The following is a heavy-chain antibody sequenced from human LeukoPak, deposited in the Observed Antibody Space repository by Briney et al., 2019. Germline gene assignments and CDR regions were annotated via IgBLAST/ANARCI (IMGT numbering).Heavy chain of an antibody. Sequence: PSETLSLTCAVSGGSISSSNCWSWVRQPPGKGLEWIGEINHSGSTNYNPSLESRVTISVDTSKNQFSLKLSSVTAADTAVYYCATDILTGYYDYWGQGTLVTVSS. D-gene: IGHD3-9*01. CDR2: INHSGST. CDR3: ATDILTGYYDY. CDR1: GGSISSSNC. V-gene: IGHV4-4*02. J-gene: IGHJ4*02.